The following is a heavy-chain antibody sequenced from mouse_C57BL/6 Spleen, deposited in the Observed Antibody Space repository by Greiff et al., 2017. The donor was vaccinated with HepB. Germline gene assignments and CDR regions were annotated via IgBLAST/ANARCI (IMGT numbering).Heavy chain of an antibody. V-gene: IGHV1-26*01. J-gene: IGHJ3*01. D-gene: IGHD2-4*01. Sequence: VQLQQSGPELVKPGASVKISCKASGYTFTDYYMNWVKQRHGKSLEWIGDINPNNGGTSYKQKFKGKATLTVDKSSSTAYMELRSLTSEDSAVYYCAFYYDSPFAYWGQGTLVTVSA. CDR2: INPNNGGT. CDR3: AFYYDSPFAY. CDR1: GYTFTDYY.